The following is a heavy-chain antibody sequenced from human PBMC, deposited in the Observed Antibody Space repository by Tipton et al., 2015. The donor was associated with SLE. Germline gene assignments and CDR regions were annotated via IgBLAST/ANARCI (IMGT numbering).Heavy chain of an antibody. J-gene: IGHJ3*02. CDR2: IYHSGST. D-gene: IGHD3-10*01. CDR1: GGSFSGYY. V-gene: IGHV4-38-2*01. Sequence: LRLSCAVYGGSFSGYYWGWIRQPPGKGLEWIGSIYHSGSTYYNPSLKSRVTISVDTSKNQFSLKLSSVTAADTAVYYCARAGDGSGSTAFDIWGQGTMVTVSS. CDR3: ARAGDGSGSTAFDI.